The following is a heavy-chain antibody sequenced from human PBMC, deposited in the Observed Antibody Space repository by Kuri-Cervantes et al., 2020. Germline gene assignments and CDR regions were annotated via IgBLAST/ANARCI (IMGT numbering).Heavy chain of an antibody. CDR2: ISWNSGSI. CDR1: GFTFSSYS. D-gene: IGHD3-9*01. Sequence: SCAASGFTFSSYSMNWVRQAPGKGLEWVSGISWNSGSIGYADSVKGRFTISRDNAKNSLYLQMNSLRAEDTALYYCAKGGSFLTGSSGDYWGQGTLVTVSS. V-gene: IGHV3-9*01. CDR3: AKGGSFLTGSSGDY. J-gene: IGHJ4*02.